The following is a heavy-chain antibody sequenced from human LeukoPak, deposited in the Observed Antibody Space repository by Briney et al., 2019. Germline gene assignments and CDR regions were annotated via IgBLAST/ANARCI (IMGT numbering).Heavy chain of an antibody. Sequence: ASEKVTCKASGYTFTSYGISWVRQAPGQGLDWMGWISAYNGNTSYAQKLQGRVTMTTDTSTSTAYMELRSLRSDDTAVYYCTRDGEAAGFDAFDIWGQGTMFTVSS. J-gene: IGHJ3*02. CDR3: TRDGEAAGFDAFDI. D-gene: IGHD6-13*01. V-gene: IGHV1-18*01. CDR2: ISAYNGNT. CDR1: GYTFTSYG.